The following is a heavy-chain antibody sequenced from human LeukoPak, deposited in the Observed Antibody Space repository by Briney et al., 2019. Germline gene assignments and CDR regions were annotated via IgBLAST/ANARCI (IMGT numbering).Heavy chain of an antibody. CDR3: AKVRGSYYI. V-gene: IGHV3-23*01. CDR1: GFTFSNAW. Sequence: GGSLGLSCAASGFTFSNAWMNWVRQAPGKGLEWVSAISGSGGSTYYADSVKGRFTISRDNSKNTLYLQMNSLRAEDTAVYYCAKVRGSYYIWGQGTLVTVSS. J-gene: IGHJ4*02. CDR2: ISGSGGST. D-gene: IGHD1-26*01.